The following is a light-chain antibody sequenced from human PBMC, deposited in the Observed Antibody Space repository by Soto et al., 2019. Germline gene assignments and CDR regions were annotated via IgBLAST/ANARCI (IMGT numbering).Light chain of an antibody. J-gene: IGKJ1*01. CDR1: ESISSW. Sequence: DFQMTQSPPTLSASAGDRVTITCRASESISSWLAWYQQKPGKAPKILIYKASSLESGVPSRFSGSGAGTEFTLTISSLQPDDFATYYCQQYNSNSWTFGQGTKVDIK. V-gene: IGKV1-5*03. CDR2: KAS. CDR3: QQYNSNSWT.